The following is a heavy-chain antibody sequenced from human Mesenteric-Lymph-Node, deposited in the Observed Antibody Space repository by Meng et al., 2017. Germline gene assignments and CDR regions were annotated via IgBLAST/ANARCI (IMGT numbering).Heavy chain of an antibody. V-gene: IGHV4-61*01. CDR2: MYFSGST. CDR3: ARGHYNKYFDF. J-gene: IGHJ4*02. CDR1: GGSVNSGSYY. Sequence: QVHLQESGPGLVRPSETLSLTCTISGGSVNSGSYYWSWIRQPPGKGLEWIGYMYFSGSTNYNASLKSRVTTSVDTSKKQFSLTLTSVSAADTAMYYCARGHYNKYFDFWGQGALVTVSS. D-gene: IGHD3-22*01.